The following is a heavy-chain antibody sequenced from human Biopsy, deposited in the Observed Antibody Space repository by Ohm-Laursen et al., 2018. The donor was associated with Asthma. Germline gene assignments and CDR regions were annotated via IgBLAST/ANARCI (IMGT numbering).Heavy chain of an antibody. Sequence: ASVTVSCKASGYTFIHFAIHWVRQAPGQRLDWMGWINAGDGNTKYSQKFQGRVTITRDTSASTAYMDLRSLRSEDTAMYYCARTYYDFLTGQVNDAFALWGQGTMVTVSS. D-gene: IGHD3-9*01. V-gene: IGHV1-3*01. CDR2: INAGDGNT. CDR1: GYTFIHFA. CDR3: ARTYYDFLTGQVNDAFAL. J-gene: IGHJ3*01.